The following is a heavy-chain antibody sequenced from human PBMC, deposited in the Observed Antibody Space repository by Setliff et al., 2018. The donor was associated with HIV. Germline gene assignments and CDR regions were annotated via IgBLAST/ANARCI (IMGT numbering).Heavy chain of an antibody. J-gene: IGHJ4*02. D-gene: IGHD2-2*01. CDR2: INPAGSPI. Sequence: ASVKVSCKASGYTFTSDYIHWVRQAPGQGLEWMGIINPAGSPIHYADSVRGRFTISRDNAKKSLYLQMNSLRAEDTAVYYCARGEPTILVVPAAFFDYWGQGTLVTVSS. CDR3: ARGEPTILVVPAAFFDY. V-gene: IGHV1-46*04. CDR1: GYTFTSDY.